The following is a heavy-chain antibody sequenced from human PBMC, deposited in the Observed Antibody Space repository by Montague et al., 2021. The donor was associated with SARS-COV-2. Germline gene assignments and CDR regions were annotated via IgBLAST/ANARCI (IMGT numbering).Heavy chain of an antibody. CDR2: IYYSGST. CDR3: ARNVLLWFGELYYFDH. J-gene: IGHJ4*02. CDR1: GGSISSSSYY. D-gene: IGHD3-10*01. V-gene: IGHV4-39*01. Sequence: SETLSLTCTVSGGSISSSSYYWGWIRQPPGKGLEWIGSIYYSGSTYYNPSLKSRVTISVDTSKNQFSLKLSSVTAADTAVYYCARNVLLWFGELYYFDHWGQGTLVTVSS.